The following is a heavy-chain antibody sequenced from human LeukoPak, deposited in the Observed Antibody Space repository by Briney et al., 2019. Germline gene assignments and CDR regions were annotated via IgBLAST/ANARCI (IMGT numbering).Heavy chain of an antibody. CDR3: ARFGYSGWNLEY. Sequence: PGGSLRLSCAAPGFSFRDFWMTWVRQAPGKGLEWVANINQGGSVKYYVDSVKGRFTISRDDAESSLYVQMNSLRDEDTAVYYCARFGYSGWNLEYWGQGTLVTLSS. CDR1: GFSFRDFW. V-gene: IGHV3-7*01. D-gene: IGHD5-12*01. J-gene: IGHJ4*02. CDR2: INQGGSVK.